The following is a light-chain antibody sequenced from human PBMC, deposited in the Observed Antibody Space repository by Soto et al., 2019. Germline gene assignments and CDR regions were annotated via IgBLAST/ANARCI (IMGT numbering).Light chain of an antibody. CDR1: QSVIRY. CDR2: DTS. V-gene: IGKV3-11*01. Sequence: EIVLTQSPATLSLSPGERATLSCRASQSVIRYLAWYQQKRGQPPRLLIYDTSNRATGIPARFSGSGSGTDFTLIISSLEPEDFAVYYCQQRSDWPLTFGGGTKLEIK. CDR3: QQRSDWPLT. J-gene: IGKJ4*01.